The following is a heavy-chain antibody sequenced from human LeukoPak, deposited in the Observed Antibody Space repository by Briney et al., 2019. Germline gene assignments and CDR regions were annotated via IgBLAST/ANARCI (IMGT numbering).Heavy chain of an antibody. D-gene: IGHD4-17*01. V-gene: IGHV3-48*04. J-gene: IGHJ6*03. CDR3: ARRRDYGMWYYSYMDV. CDR2: ISSSGGTI. CDR1: GFTFGSCC. Sequence: GGSLRLSCAASGFTFGSCCMHWVRQAPGKGLEWVSYISSSGGTIYYADSVKGRFTISRDNAKNSLYLQMNSLRAEDTAVYYCARRRDYGMWYYSYMDVWGKGTTVTVSS.